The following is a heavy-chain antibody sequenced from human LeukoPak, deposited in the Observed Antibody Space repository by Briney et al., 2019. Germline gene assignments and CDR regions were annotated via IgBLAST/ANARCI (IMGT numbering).Heavy chain of an antibody. D-gene: IGHD7-27*01. Sequence: PGGSLRLSCAGSGFTFSSYAMIWVRQVPGKGLEWVSAIGGRGTNTFYADSVKGRFTISRDNSKNTLYLQMNSLRAEDTAVYYCARGLRSKKNVLGNYWGQGTLVTVSS. CDR3: ARGLRSKKNVLGNY. CDR1: GFTFSSYA. CDR2: IGGRGTNT. V-gene: IGHV3-23*01. J-gene: IGHJ4*02.